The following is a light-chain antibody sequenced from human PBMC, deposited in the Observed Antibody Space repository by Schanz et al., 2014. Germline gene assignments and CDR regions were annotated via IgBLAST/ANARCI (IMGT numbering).Light chain of an antibody. CDR1: SSDVGGYNY. CDR2: DVS. Sequence: QSALTQPASVSGSPGQSITISCTGTSSDVGGYNYVSWYQQHPGKAPKLMIYDVSNRPSGVSNRFSGSKSGNTASLTISGLQAEDEADYYCSSYTGSRTYVFGTGTKVTVL. V-gene: IGLV2-14*03. J-gene: IGLJ1*01. CDR3: SSYTGSRTYV.